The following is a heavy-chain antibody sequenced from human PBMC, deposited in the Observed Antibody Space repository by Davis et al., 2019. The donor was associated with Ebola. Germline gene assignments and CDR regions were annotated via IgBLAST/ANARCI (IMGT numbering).Heavy chain of an antibody. CDR2: IYPGDSDT. V-gene: IGHV5-51*01. D-gene: IGHD6-19*01. J-gene: IGHJ4*02. CDR3: ARPLDSSGWSPPFDY. Sequence: GESLKISCQGSGYTFTSYWIGWVRQMPGKGLEWMGIIYPGDSDTRYSPSFQGQVTISADKSISTAYLQWSSLKASDTAMYYCARPLDSSGWSPPFDYWGQGTLVTVSS. CDR1: GYTFTSYW.